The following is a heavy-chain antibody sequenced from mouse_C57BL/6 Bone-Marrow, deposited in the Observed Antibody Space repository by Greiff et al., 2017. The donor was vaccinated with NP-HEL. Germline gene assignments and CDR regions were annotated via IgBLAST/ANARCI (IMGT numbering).Heavy chain of an antibody. CDR1: GYTFTDHT. Sequence: VQLQQSGAELVKPGASVKISCKASGYTFTDHTIHWVQQRPEQGLEWIGYIYPRDGSTKYNEKFKGKATLTADKSSSTAYMQLNSLTSEDSAVYFCAGAGTTYYAMDYWGQGTSVTVSS. CDR3: AGAGTTYYAMDY. D-gene: IGHD2-14*01. CDR2: IYPRDGST. J-gene: IGHJ4*01. V-gene: IGHV1-78*01.